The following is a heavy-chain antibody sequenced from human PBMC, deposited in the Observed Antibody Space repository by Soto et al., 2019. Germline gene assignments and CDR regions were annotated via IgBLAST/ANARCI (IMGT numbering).Heavy chain of an antibody. CDR1: GYSFSTYD. CDR3: ARPYCDSTSCYTDWFDP. V-gene: IGHV1-8*01. D-gene: IGHD2-2*02. CDR2: VNPKSGNT. J-gene: IGHJ5*02. Sequence: QVQLVQSGAEVKKPGASVKVSCKASGYSFSTYDINWVRQAAGQGLEWMGWVNPKSGNTDYAQRFRGRVTMTSNTSIIPAYMELSALTPEDTAVYYCARPYCDSTSCYTDWFDPGGQGPLVTVSS.